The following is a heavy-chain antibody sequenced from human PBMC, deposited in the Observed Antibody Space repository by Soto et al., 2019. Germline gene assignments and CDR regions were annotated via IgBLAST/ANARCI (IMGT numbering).Heavy chain of an antibody. D-gene: IGHD2-8*01. V-gene: IGHV3-23*01. J-gene: IGHJ5*02. CDR3: AKPMVYLIFRGGWFDP. CDR1: GFTFSSYA. CDR2: ISGSGSST. Sequence: EVQLLESGGGLVQPGGSLRLSCAASGFTFSSYAMSWVRQAPGKGLEWVSAISGSGSSTNYADSVKGRFTVSRDNSKNTLYLQMNSLRAEDTAVYYCAKPMVYLIFRGGWFDPWGQGTLVTVSS.